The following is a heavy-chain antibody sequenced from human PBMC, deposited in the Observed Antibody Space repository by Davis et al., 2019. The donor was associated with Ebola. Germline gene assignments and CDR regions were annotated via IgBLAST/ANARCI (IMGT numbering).Heavy chain of an antibody. D-gene: IGHD3-16*02. CDR3: ARATMITFGGVIVNNYYYYGMDV. V-gene: IGHV1-69*04. CDR2: IIPILGIA. J-gene: IGHJ6*02. Sequence: AASVKVSCKASGGTFSSYAISWVRQAPGQGLEWMGRIIPILGIANYAQKFQGRVTITADKSTSTAYMELSSLRSEDTAVYYCARATMITFGGVIVNNYYYYGMDVWGQGTTVTVSS. CDR1: GGTFSSYA.